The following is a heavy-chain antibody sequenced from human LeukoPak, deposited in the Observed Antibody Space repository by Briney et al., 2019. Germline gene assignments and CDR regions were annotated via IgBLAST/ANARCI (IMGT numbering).Heavy chain of an antibody. CDR3: ARRDWNYWYFDL. J-gene: IGHJ2*01. D-gene: IGHD1-1*01. CDR1: GGSISSYY. Sequence: SETLSLTCTVSGGSISSYYWSWIRQPAGKGLEWIGRIYSSGSINYNPSLNSRVTMSVDTSNNQLSLKLSSVTAADTAVYYCARRDWNYWYFDLWGRGTLVTVSS. V-gene: IGHV4-4*07. CDR2: IYSSGSI.